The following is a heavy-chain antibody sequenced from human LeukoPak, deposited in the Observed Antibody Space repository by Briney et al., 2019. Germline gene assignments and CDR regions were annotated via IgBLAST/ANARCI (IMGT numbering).Heavy chain of an antibody. CDR3: ARDAQLALDY. CDR1: GFTFSSYS. V-gene: IGHV3-21*01. J-gene: IGHJ4*02. D-gene: IGHD6-13*01. CDR2: ISSSSSYI. Sequence: GGSLTLSCAASGFTFSSYSMNWVRQAPGKGLEWVSSISSSSSYIYYADSVKGRFTISRDNAKNSLYLQMNSLRAEDTAVYYCARDAQLALDYWGQGTLVTVSS.